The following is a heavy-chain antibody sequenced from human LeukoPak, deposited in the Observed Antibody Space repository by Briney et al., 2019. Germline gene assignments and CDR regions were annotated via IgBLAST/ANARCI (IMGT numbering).Heavy chain of an antibody. V-gene: IGHV3-30*04. CDR2: ISYDGSNK. Sequence: GRSLRLSCAASGFTFSSYAMHWVRQAPGKGLEWVAVISYDGSNKYYADSVKGRFTISRDNSKNTLYLQMNSLRPEDTAVYYCAKACSGWWLSGMDVWGQGTTVTVSS. CDR1: GFTFSSYA. J-gene: IGHJ6*02. CDR3: AKACSGWWLSGMDV. D-gene: IGHD6-19*01.